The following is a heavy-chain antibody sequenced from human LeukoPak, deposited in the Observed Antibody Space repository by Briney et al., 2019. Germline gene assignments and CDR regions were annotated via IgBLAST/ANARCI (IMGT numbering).Heavy chain of an antibody. V-gene: IGHV1-46*01. Sequence: ASVKVSCKAPGYTFTSYYMHWVRQAPGQGLEWMGIINPSGGSTSYAQKFQGRVTMTRDTSTSTVYMELSSLRSEDTAVYYCARDRGGCSSTSCYNYYYYYYGMDVWGQGTTVTVSS. J-gene: IGHJ6*02. CDR1: GYTFTSYY. D-gene: IGHD2-2*02. CDR3: ARDRGGCSSTSCYNYYYYYYGMDV. CDR2: INPSGGST.